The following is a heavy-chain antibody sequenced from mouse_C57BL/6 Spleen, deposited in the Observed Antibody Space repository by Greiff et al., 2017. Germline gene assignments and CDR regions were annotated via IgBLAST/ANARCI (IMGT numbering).Heavy chain of an antibody. J-gene: IGHJ3*01. CDR1: GFSLTSYG. V-gene: IGHV2-2*01. CDR2: IWSGGST. Sequence: VKLMESGPGLVQPSQCLSITCTVSGFSLTSYGVHWVRQSPGKGLEWLGVIWSGGSTDYNAAFISRLSISKDNSKSHVFFKMNSLQADDTAIYYCATSLANWDGVFAYWGQGTLVTVSA. CDR3: ATSLANWDGVFAY. D-gene: IGHD4-1*01.